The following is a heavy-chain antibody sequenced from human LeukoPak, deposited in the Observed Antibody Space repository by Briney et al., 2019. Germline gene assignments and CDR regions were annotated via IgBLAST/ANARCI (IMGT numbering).Heavy chain of an antibody. J-gene: IGHJ4*02. Sequence: ETLSLTCTVSGGSISGYYWNWVRQAPGKGLEWISYISSSSSTKHYADSVKGRFAISRDNAKNSLYLQMNSLRDEDTAVYYCAHSSDFDYWGQGTLVTVSS. D-gene: IGHD3-22*01. CDR1: GGSISGYY. CDR3: AHSSDFDY. V-gene: IGHV3-48*02. CDR2: ISSSSSTK.